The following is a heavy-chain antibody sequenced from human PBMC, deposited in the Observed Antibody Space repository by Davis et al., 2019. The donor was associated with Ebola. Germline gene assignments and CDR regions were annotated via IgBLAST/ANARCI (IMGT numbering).Heavy chain of an antibody. CDR3: ARDRIAVAGIYYYGMDV. J-gene: IGHJ6*04. Sequence: GESLKISCAASGFTFSSYAMSWVRQAPGKGLEWVSAISGSGGSTYYADSVKGRFTISRDNSKNTLYLQMNSLRDEDTAVYYCARDRIAVAGIYYYGMDVWGKGTTVTVSS. CDR2: ISGSGGST. D-gene: IGHD6-19*01. V-gene: IGHV3-23*01. CDR1: GFTFSSYA.